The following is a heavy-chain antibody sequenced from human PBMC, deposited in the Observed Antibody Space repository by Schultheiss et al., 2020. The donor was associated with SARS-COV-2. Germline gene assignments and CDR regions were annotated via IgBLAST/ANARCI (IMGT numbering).Heavy chain of an antibody. Sequence: ASVKVSCKASGYTFTGYYMHWVRQAPGKGLEWMGWINPNSGGTNYAQKFQGRVTMTRDTSISTAYMELSRLRSDDTAVYYCARAGRGTVPNAGWFDPWGQGTVVTVSS. CDR1: GYTFTGYY. CDR3: ARAGRGTVPNAGWFDP. J-gene: IGHJ5*02. CDR2: INPNSGGT. V-gene: IGHV1-2*02. D-gene: IGHD4-17*01.